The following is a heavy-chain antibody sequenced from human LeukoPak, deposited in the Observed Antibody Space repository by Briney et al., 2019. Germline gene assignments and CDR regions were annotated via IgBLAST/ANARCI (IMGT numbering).Heavy chain of an antibody. J-gene: IGHJ3*02. CDR3: AREYLEMATIERDAFDI. D-gene: IGHD5-24*01. V-gene: IGHV1-46*01. Sequence: ASVKVSCKASGYTFTSYYMHWVRQAPGQGLEWMGIINPSGGSTSYAQKFQGRVTMTRDKSTSTVYMELSSLRSEDTAVYYCAREYLEMATIERDAFDIWGQGTMVTVSS. CDR1: GYTFTSYY. CDR2: INPSGGST.